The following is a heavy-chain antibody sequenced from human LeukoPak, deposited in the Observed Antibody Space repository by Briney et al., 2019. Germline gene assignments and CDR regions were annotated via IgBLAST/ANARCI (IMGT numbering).Heavy chain of an antibody. CDR1: GFTFSNYA. Sequence: PGGSLRLSCAASGFTFSNYAMSWVRQAPGKGLEWVSAISGSGGSTYYADSVKGRFTISRDNSKNTLYLQMSSLRAEDTAVYYCAKDRRIAVAGLDYWGQGTLVTVSS. CDR2: ISGSGGST. J-gene: IGHJ4*02. CDR3: AKDRRIAVAGLDY. D-gene: IGHD6-19*01. V-gene: IGHV3-23*01.